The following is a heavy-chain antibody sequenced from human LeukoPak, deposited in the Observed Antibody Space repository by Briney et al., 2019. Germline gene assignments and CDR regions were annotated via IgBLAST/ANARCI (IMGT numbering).Heavy chain of an antibody. Sequence: GGSLRPSCASSGFIFNHYTMNWVRQAPGKGPEWIASIDGSGSYIYYAATVKGRFSISRDNARDSVYLRLSNLKADDTAVYYCARDIHSSRFDYWGHGSLVTVSS. V-gene: IGHV3-21*01. CDR2: IDGSGSYI. D-gene: IGHD1-26*01. CDR1: GFIFNHYT. CDR3: ARDIHSSRFDY. J-gene: IGHJ4*01.